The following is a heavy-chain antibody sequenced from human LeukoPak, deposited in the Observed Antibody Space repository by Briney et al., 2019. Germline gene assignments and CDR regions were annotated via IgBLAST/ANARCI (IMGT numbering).Heavy chain of an antibody. CDR3: ARESNGPFSHLDS. CDR1: GGSISSYY. D-gene: IGHD3-3*01. V-gene: IGHV4-59*01. J-gene: IGHJ4*02. Sequence: PSETLSLTCTVSGGSISSYYWDWIRQPPGKGLERIGYVSYSGTTNYNPSLRGRVTISVDTSKNQFSLNLSAVTAADTAVYYCARESNGPFSHLDSWGQGTLVTVSS. CDR2: VSYSGTT.